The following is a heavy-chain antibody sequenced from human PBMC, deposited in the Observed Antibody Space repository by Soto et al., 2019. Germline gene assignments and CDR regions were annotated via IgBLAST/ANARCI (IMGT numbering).Heavy chain of an antibody. CDR1: GGSISSYY. D-gene: IGHD2-2*01. Sequence: QVQLQESGPGLVKPSETLSLTCTVSGGSISSYYWSWIRQPPGKGLEWIGYIYYSGSTNYNPSLKSRVTISVDTSKNQFALKLSSVTAADTAVYYCARGYIVPAADGYFDYWGQGTLVTVSS. CDR2: IYYSGST. J-gene: IGHJ4*02. CDR3: ARGYIVPAADGYFDY. V-gene: IGHV4-59*01.